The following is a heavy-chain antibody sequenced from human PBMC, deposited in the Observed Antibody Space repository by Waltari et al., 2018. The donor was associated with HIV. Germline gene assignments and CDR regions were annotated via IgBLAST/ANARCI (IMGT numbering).Heavy chain of an antibody. Sequence: QMQMQESGPGLVKSSETLSLTCIVSGYSLSSGYYLAWIRQPPGKGLEWLGTLGHGGTIYHNPSLKSRLTISVDTSNNQFSLKLTSVTAADTAVYFCASLDTAVGYDAFDIWGQGTMVTVSS. CDR3: ASLDTAVGYDAFDI. V-gene: IGHV4-38-2*02. CDR2: LGHGGTI. CDR1: GYSLSSGYY. D-gene: IGHD5-18*01. J-gene: IGHJ3*02.